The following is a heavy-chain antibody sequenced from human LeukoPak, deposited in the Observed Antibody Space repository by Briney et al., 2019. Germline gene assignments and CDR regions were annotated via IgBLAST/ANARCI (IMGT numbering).Heavy chain of an antibody. CDR3: ARVPSNGVSYYLDY. J-gene: IGHJ4*02. CDR2: IYYSGST. D-gene: IGHD2-8*01. CDR1: GGSISSGGYY. V-gene: IGHV4-31*03. Sequence: PSETLSLTCTVSGGSISSGGYYWSWIRQHPGKGLEWIGYIYYSGSTYYNPSLKSRVTISVDTSKNQFSLKLSSVTAADTAVYYCARVPSNGVSYYLDYWGQGTLVTVSS.